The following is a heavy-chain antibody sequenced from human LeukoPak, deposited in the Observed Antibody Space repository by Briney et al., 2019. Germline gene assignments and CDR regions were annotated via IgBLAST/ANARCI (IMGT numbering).Heavy chain of an antibody. CDR2: FDPEDGET. J-gene: IGHJ4*02. V-gene: IGHV1-24*01. CDR3: ATPLGWHNYFDY. D-gene: IGHD6-19*01. CDR1: GYTLTELS. Sequence: GASVKVSCKVSGYTLTELSMHWVRQAPGKGLEWMGGFDPEDGETIYAQKFQGRVTMTEDTSTDTAYMELSSLRSEDTAVYYCATPLGWHNYFDYWGQGTLVTVSS.